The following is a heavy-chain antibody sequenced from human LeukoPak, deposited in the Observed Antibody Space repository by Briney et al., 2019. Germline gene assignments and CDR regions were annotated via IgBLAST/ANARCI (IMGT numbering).Heavy chain of an antibody. Sequence: GGSLRLSCAASGFTFSSYAMSWVRQAPGKGLEWVAVISYDGSNKYYADSVKGRFTISRDNSKNTLYLQMNSLRAEDTAVYYCARDSGWKRDFDYWGQGTLVTVSS. CDR1: GFTFSSYA. CDR3: ARDSGWKRDFDY. CDR2: ISYDGSNK. D-gene: IGHD3-22*01. V-gene: IGHV3-30*04. J-gene: IGHJ4*02.